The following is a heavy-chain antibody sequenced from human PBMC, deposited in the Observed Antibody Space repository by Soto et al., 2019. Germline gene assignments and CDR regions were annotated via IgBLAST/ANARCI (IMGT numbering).Heavy chain of an antibody. CDR1: GYTVTSYG. Sequence: ASVKVSCKSSGYTVTSYGISWGRHAPGQGLEWMGWISAYNGNTNYAQKLQGRVTMTTDTSTSTAYMELRSLRSDDTAVYYCARCPPNVITPNHDAFDIWGQGTMVTVSS. D-gene: IGHD3-22*01. CDR3: ARCPPNVITPNHDAFDI. V-gene: IGHV1-18*04. CDR2: ISAYNGNT. J-gene: IGHJ3*02.